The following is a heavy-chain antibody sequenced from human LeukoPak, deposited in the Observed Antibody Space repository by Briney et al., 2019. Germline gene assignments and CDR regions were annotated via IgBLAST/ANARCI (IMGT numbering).Heavy chain of an antibody. V-gene: IGHV1-8*01. Sequence: ASVKVSCKASGYTFTSYDINWVRQATGQGLEWMGWMNPNSGNTGSAQRFQGRITMTRDTSISTAYMELSSLRFEDMAVYYCARGPLVRLPSSFDPWGQGTLVTVSS. CDR1: GYTFTSYD. CDR2: MNPNSGNT. J-gene: IGHJ5*02. D-gene: IGHD3-16*02. CDR3: ARGPLVRLPSSFDP.